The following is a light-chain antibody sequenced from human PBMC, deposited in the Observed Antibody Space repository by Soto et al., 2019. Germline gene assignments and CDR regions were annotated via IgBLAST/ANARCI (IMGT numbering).Light chain of an antibody. CDR2: DAS. V-gene: IGKV3-11*01. CDR3: QQRSNWPPWT. CDR1: QSVTIY. Sequence: EVVLTQSPATLSLSPGERATLSCRASQSVTIYLAWYQKKPGQAPRLLMYDASNRATGIPARFSGSGSGTDFHLTISSLEPEDFAVYYCQQRSNWPPWTFGQGTKVEIK. J-gene: IGKJ1*01.